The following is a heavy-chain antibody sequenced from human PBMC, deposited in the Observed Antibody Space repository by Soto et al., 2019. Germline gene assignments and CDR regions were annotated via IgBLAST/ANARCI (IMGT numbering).Heavy chain of an antibody. CDR2: IWYDGSNK. CDR1: GFTFSSYG. Sequence: QVQLVESGGGVVQPGRFLRLSCAASGFTFSSYGMHWVRQAPGKGLEWVAVIWYDGSNKYYADSVKGRFTISRDNAKNTLYLQMNSLRAEDTAVYYCAREGYSSGWYDYFQHWGQGTLVTVSS. CDR3: AREGYSSGWYDYFQH. V-gene: IGHV3-33*01. J-gene: IGHJ1*01. D-gene: IGHD6-19*01.